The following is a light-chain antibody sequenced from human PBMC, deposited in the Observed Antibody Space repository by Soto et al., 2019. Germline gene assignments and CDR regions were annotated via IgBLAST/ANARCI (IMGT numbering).Light chain of an antibody. CDR3: QEADGFPWR. CDR1: QGITNG. J-gene: IGKJ1*01. V-gene: IGKV1-12*02. CDR2: GAS. Sequence: DIQMTQSPSSVSASVGDSVTMTCRASQGITNGLAWYQQKPGQAPKPLIYGASSLQSGVTSRFSGGGSGTEFILTITGLQTEDFATYYCQEADGFPWRFGHGTRVEMK.